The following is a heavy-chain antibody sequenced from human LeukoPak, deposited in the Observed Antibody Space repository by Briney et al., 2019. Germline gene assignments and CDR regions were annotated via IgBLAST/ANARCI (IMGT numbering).Heavy chain of an antibody. CDR2: ISYDGSNK. V-gene: IGHV3-30*18. CDR1: GFTFSSLG. J-gene: IGHJ5*02. Sequence: GGSLRLSCAASGFTFSSLGMHWVRQAPGKGLEWVVVISYDGSNKYYADSVKGRFTNSRDNSKNTLHLQMNSLRPEDTAVYYCAKKGETDTYGSGSYTWFDPWGQGTLVTVSS. D-gene: IGHD3-10*01. CDR3: AKKGETDTYGSGSYTWFDP.